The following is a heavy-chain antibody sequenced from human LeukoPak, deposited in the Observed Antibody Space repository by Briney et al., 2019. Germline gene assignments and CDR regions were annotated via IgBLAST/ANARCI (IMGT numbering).Heavy chain of an antibody. CDR3: ARGWYYFDY. V-gene: IGHV4-39*02. CDR1: GGSISSSSYY. Sequence: SETLSLTCNVSGGSISSSSYYWGWIRQSPGKGLEWIGCIYYSGSTYYNPSLKTRVTISVDTSKDHFSLNLSSVTAADTAVYYCARGWYYFDYWGQGALVTVSS. CDR2: IYYSGST. D-gene: IGHD6-19*01. J-gene: IGHJ4*02.